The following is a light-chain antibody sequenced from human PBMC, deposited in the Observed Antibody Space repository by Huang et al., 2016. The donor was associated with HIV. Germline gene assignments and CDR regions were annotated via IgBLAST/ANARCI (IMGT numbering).Light chain of an antibody. CDR2: AAS. V-gene: IGKV1-9*01. J-gene: IGKJ3*01. Sequence: IQLTQSPSSLSASVGDRVTITCRASQGVSSYLAWYQQKTGTVPKLLIYAASTLQSGVPSRFSGSGSGTDFTLTISSLQPEDFATYYCQQLYDYPLTFGPGTKVDIK. CDR3: QQLYDYPLT. CDR1: QGVSSY.